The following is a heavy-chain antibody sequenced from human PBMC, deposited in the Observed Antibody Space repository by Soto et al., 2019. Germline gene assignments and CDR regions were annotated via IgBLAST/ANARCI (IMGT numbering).Heavy chain of an antibody. Sequence: ETLSLTCTVSGGSISLYYWTWIRQSPGKGPEWIGYVYHSGTTNYNPPLESRVTMSLDTSKNQFSLKLRAVTTADTAVYYCAKVFYGAIGANFDYWGQGTLVTVSS. CDR3: AKVFYGAIGANFDY. CDR1: GGSISLYY. D-gene: IGHD1-26*01. V-gene: IGHV4-59*01. J-gene: IGHJ4*02. CDR2: VYHSGTT.